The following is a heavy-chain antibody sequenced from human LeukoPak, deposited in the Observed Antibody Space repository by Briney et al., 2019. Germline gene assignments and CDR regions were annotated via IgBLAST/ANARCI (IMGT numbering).Heavy chain of an antibody. CDR1: GGSISSHY. D-gene: IGHD3-16*01. CDR2: IYNSGST. Sequence: SETLSLTCTVSGGSISSHYWSWIRQPPGKGLEWIGYIYNSGSTNYNPFLKSRVTISLDTSKNQFSLHLTSVTAADTAVYFCARDDYGVFDAFDVWGQGTVVTVSS. CDR3: ARDDYGVFDAFDV. V-gene: IGHV4-59*08. J-gene: IGHJ3*01.